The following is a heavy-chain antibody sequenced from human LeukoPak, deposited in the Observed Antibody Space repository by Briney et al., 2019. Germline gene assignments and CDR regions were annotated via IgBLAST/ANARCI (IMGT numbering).Heavy chain of an antibody. CDR3: AKPSLWFGELYTYFDY. J-gene: IGHJ4*02. D-gene: IGHD3-10*01. V-gene: IGHV3-30-3*02. Sequence: PGGPLRLSCAASGFTFSSYPMHWVRQAPGKGLEWVAVISYDGSNKYYADSVKGRFTISRDNSKNTLYLQMNSLRAEDTAVYYCAKPSLWFGELYTYFDYWGQGTLVTVSS. CDR1: GFTFSSYP. CDR2: ISYDGSNK.